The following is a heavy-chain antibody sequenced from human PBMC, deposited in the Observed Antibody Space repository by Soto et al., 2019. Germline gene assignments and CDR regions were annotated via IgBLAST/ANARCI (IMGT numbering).Heavy chain of an antibody. D-gene: IGHD2-15*01. CDR3: ARAVVVAANYYYGMDV. Sequence: QVQLQESGPGLVKPSQTLSLTCTVSGGSISSGDYYWSWIRQPPGKGLEWIGYIYYSGSTYYNPSLKSRVTISVDTSKKQFSLKLSSVTAADTAVYYCARAVVVAANYYYGMDVWCQGPTVTVSS. V-gene: IGHV4-30-4*01. J-gene: IGHJ6*02. CDR1: GGSISSGDYY. CDR2: IYYSGST.